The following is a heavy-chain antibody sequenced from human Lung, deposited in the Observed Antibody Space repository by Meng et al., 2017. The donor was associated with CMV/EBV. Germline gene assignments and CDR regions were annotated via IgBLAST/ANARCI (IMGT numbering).Heavy chain of an antibody. CDR2: ISSNGGST. CDR1: GFTFSSYA. D-gene: IGHD3-3*01. J-gene: IGHJ4*02. Sequence: GGSLRLXCAASGFTFSSYAMHWVRQAPGKGLEYVSAISSNGGSTYYADSVKGRFTISRDNSKNTLYLQMGSLRAEDMAVYYCARDHDYDFWSGYVDYWGQGTLVTVSS. CDR3: ARDHDYDFWSGYVDY. V-gene: IGHV3-64*02.